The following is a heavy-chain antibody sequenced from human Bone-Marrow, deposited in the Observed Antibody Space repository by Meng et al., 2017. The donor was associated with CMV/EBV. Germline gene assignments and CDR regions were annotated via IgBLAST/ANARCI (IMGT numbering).Heavy chain of an antibody. CDR3: ARVGIQLWLLSPTGGMDV. Sequence: ASVQVSRKASGYTFTSYGISWVRQAPGQGLEWMGWISAYNGNTNYAQKLQGRVTMTTDTSTSTAYMEMRSLRSDDTAVYYRARVGIQLWLLSPTGGMDVWGQGTTVTVSS. V-gene: IGHV1-18*01. CDR2: ISAYNGNT. D-gene: IGHD5-18*01. CDR1: GYTFTSYG. J-gene: IGHJ6*02.